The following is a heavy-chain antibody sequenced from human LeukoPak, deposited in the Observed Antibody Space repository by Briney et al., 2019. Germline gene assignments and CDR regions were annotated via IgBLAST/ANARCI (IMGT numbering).Heavy chain of an antibody. Sequence: SSGTLSLTCAVSGDSLRTSTYYWGWSRQPPGKGLDWIGSVFFTGSATYNPSLKSRVTISVDTSKNQFSLKLSSVTAADTAVYYCARAGSSWYGPRRTEDFDYRGQGTLVTVSS. CDR3: ARAGSSWYGPRRTEDFDY. D-gene: IGHD6-13*01. CDR1: GDSLRTSTYY. V-gene: IGHV4-39*07. CDR2: VFFTGSA. J-gene: IGHJ4*02.